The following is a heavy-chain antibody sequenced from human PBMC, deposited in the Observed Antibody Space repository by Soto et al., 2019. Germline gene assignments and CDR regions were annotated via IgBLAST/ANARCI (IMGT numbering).Heavy chain of an antibody. CDR2: IFYNGRA. V-gene: IGHV4-39*01. Sequence: SETLSLTCNVSGGFMSTTSYYWGWIRQPPGKGLEYIGSIFYNGRAHYNPSLKSRVTISVDTSKNQFPLRLTSVTAADTAKYYCARRTVGRRGYRMDVWGQGTTVPVSS. D-gene: IGHD2-15*01. CDR1: GGFMSTTSYY. J-gene: IGHJ6*02. CDR3: ARRTVGRRGYRMDV.